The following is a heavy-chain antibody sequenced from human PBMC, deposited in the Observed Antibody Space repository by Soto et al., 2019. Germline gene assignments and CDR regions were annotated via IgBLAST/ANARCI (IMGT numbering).Heavy chain of an antibody. Sequence: ASVKVSCKASGYTFTSYAMHWVRQAPGQRLEWMGWINAGNGNTKYSQKFQGRVTITRDTSASTAYMELSSLRSEDTAVYYCARGGDSSLDYYGMDVWGQGTTVTSP. J-gene: IGHJ6*02. CDR1: GYTFTSYA. CDR3: ARGGDSSLDYYGMDV. D-gene: IGHD2-21*02. CDR2: INAGNGNT. V-gene: IGHV1-3*01.